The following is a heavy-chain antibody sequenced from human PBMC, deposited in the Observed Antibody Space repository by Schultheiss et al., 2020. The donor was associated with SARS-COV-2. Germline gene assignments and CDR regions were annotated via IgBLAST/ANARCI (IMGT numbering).Heavy chain of an antibody. CDR2: INEDGTTT. CDR1: GFSFGNYW. CDR3: ARDVSGKEDY. J-gene: IGHJ4*02. V-gene: IGHV3-74*01. Sequence: GGSLRLSCTVSGFSFGNYWMHWVRQAPGEGLVWVSRINEDGTTTNYADSVKGRFTISRDNAKKTLYLQMSGLRADDTGVYYCARDVSGKEDYWGQGTLVTVSS. D-gene: IGHD3-16*01.